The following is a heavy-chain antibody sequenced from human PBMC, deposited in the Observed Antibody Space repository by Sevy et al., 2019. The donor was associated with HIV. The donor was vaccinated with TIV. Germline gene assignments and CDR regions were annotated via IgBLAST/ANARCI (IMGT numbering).Heavy chain of an antibody. CDR2: IGGSGVST. CDR3: AKDRAAMVGDAFDI. CDR1: GFPFSSYA. V-gene: IGHV3-23*01. J-gene: IGHJ3*02. Sequence: GGSLRLSCAASGFPFSSYAMSWVRQAPGKGLEWVSAIGGSGVSTYHAYSVKGRFTISRDNSKNTMYLQMNSLRAEDTAVYYCAKDRAAMVGDAFDIWGQGTMVTVS. D-gene: IGHD3-10*02.